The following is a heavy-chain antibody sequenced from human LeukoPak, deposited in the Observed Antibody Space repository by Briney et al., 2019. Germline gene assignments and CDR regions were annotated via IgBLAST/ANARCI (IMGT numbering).Heavy chain of an antibody. V-gene: IGHV3-7*01. D-gene: IGHD3-10*01. CDR1: GFTFDDYG. J-gene: IGHJ4*02. CDR3: ARGGKLLWFGELFNPLYFDY. CDR2: IKQDGSEK. Sequence: GGSLRLSCAASGFTFDDYGMSWVRQAPGKGLEWVANIKQDGSEKYYVDSVKGRFTISRDNAKNSLYLQMNSLRAEDTAVYYCARGGKLLWFGELFNPLYFDYWGQGTLVTVSS.